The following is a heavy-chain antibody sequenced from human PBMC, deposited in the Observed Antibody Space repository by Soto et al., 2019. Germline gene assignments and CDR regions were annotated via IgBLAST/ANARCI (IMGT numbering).Heavy chain of an antibody. D-gene: IGHD2-15*01. V-gene: IGHV2-5*02. CDR1: GFSLSTSGVG. CDR2: IYWDDDK. Sequence: QITLKESGPTLVKPTQTLTLTCTFSGFSLSTSGVGVGWIRQPPGKALEWLALIYWDDDKRYSPSLKSRLTITKDTSKNPLVLTMTNMDPVDTAPYSCAHRPAYWSGGSCYSGFDYWGQGPLVTVSS. CDR3: AHRPAYWSGGSCYSGFDY. J-gene: IGHJ4*02.